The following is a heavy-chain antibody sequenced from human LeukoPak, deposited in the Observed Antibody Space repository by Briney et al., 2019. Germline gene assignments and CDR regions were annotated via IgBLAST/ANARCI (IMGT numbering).Heavy chain of an antibody. Sequence: GGSLRLSCAASGFTFSSYAMSWVRQAPGKGLEWVSAISGSGGSTYYADSVKGWFTISRDNSKNTLYLQMNSLRAEDTAVYYCAKAQWEPDAFDIWGQGTMVTVSS. CDR3: AKAQWEPDAFDI. CDR1: GFTFSSYA. CDR2: ISGSGGST. D-gene: IGHD1-26*01. V-gene: IGHV3-23*01. J-gene: IGHJ3*02.